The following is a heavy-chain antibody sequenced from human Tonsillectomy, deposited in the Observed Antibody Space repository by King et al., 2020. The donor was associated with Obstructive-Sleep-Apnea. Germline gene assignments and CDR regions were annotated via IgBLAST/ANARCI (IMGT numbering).Heavy chain of an antibody. CDR2: ISSNGGST. J-gene: IGHJ4*02. V-gene: IGHV3-64D*06. D-gene: IGHD5-18*01. CDR1: GFTFSSYA. CDR3: VNRYSYGPFYYFDY. Sequence: QLVQSGGGLVQPGGALRLSCSASGFTFSSYAMHWVRQAPGKGLEYVSAISSNGGSTYYADSVKGRFTLSRDNSKNTLYLQMSRLRAEDTAVYYCVNRYSYGPFYYFDYWGQGTLVTVSS.